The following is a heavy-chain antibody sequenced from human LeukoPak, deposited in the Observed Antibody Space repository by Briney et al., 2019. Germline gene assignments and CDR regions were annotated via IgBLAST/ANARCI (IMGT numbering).Heavy chain of an antibody. Sequence: PGGSLRLSCAASGFTFSSYAMSWVRQAPGKGLEWVSAISGSGGSTYYADSVKGRFTISRDNSKNTLYLQMNSLRAEDTAVYYCARAPDRSGSYYGGLDIWGQGTMVTVSS. J-gene: IGHJ3*02. CDR1: GFTFSSYA. V-gene: IGHV3-23*01. CDR2: ISGSGGST. CDR3: ARAPDRSGSYYGGLDI. D-gene: IGHD3-10*01.